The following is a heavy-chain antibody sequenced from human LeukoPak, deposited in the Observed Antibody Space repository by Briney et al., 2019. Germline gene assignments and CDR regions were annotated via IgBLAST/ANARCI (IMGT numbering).Heavy chain of an antibody. CDR2: INSDGSSK. J-gene: IGHJ4*02. D-gene: IGHD1-26*01. Sequence: GGSLRLSCAASGFTFSSYWMHWVRQAPGKGLVWVSRINSDGSSKSYADSVKGRFTISRDNAKNSLYLQMNSLRADDTAVYYCVKDSPPRYSGSPPAYWGQGTLVTDSS. V-gene: IGHV3-74*01. CDR3: VKDSPPRYSGSPPAY. CDR1: GFTFSSYW.